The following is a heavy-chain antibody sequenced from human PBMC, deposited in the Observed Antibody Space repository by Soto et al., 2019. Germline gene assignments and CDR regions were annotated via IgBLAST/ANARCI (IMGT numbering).Heavy chain of an antibody. V-gene: IGHV4-59*01. CDR1: GGSMSEYF. Sequence: SETLSLTCSVSGGSMSEYFWSWIRQCPEKGLEWIGYIYSLGSTHYNPSLKSRVTVSVDTSKRQFSLRLTSVTAADTAVYYCARDGYDGSGSPYPAYWGPGTQVTVSS. CDR3: ARDGYDGSGSPYPAY. J-gene: IGHJ4*02. CDR2: IYSLGST. D-gene: IGHD3-10*01.